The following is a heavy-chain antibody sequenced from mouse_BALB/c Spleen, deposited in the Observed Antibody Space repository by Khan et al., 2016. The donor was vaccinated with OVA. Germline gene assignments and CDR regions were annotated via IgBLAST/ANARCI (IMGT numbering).Heavy chain of an antibody. CDR1: GFSLTNYG. CDR3: SIQPYYHYNIMDY. V-gene: IGHV2-6-1*01. CDR2: IWSDGST. J-gene: IGHJ4*01. D-gene: IGHD2-10*01. Sequence: QVQLKESGPGLVAPSQSLSITCTISGFSLTNYGIHWVRQPPGKGLEWLVVIWSDGSTTYNSALKSRMTISKDNSKSQVFLQRNSLQTDATAVYFCSIQPYYHYNIMDYWGQGTSVTVSS.